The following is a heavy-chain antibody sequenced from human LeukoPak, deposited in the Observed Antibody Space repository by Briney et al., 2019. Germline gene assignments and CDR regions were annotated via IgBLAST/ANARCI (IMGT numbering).Heavy chain of an antibody. V-gene: IGHV4-59*12. D-gene: IGHD5-24*01. CDR2: IYYSGST. Sequence: SETLSLTCTVSGGSISSYYWSWIRQPPGKGLEWIGYIYYSGSTNYNPSLKSRVTISVDTSKNQFSLKLSSVTAADTAVYYCARAGVEMATITIDYWGQGTLVTVSS. CDR1: GGSISSYY. CDR3: ARAGVEMATITIDY. J-gene: IGHJ4*02.